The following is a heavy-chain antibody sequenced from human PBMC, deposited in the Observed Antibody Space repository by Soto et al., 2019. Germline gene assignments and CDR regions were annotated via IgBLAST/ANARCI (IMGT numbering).Heavy chain of an antibody. J-gene: IGHJ4*02. Sequence: QVQLVESGGGVVQPGRSLRLSCAASGFTFSSYGMHWVRQAPGKGLEWVAVISYDGSNKYYADSVKGRFTISRDNSKNTLYLQMNSLRAEDTAVYYCAKPAVTHVDTAINFDYWGQGTLVTVSS. CDR2: ISYDGSNK. V-gene: IGHV3-30*18. CDR3: AKPAVTHVDTAINFDY. D-gene: IGHD5-18*01. CDR1: GFTFSSYG.